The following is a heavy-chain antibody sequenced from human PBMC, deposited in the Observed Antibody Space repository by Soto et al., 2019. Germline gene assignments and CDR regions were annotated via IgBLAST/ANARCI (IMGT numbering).Heavy chain of an antibody. CDR1: GYSFTTYI. CDR2: IAAYNGNP. CDR3: ARIAAESDFAMDV. J-gene: IGHJ6*01. V-gene: IGHV1-18*01. Sequence: QAQLVQSGAEVKKPGASVKVSCKASGYSFTTYIISWVRQTAGQGLEWMGWIAAYNGNPNFPQNLQGRVTMTIDPSTSTAYMELTSLRSDDTAVYYCARIAAESDFAMDVW. D-gene: IGHD6-25*01.